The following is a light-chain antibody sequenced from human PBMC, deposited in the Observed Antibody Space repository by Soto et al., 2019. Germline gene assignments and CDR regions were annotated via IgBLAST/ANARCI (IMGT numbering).Light chain of an antibody. CDR2: GAS. J-gene: IGKJ1*01. CDR1: QSVSSSY. V-gene: IGKV3-20*01. Sequence: EIVLTQSPGTLSLSPGERATLSCRASQSVSSSYLAWYQQKPGQAPRRLIYGASSRATGIPDRFSGSGSGTDFTLTISRLEPEDFAVYYCQQYGSSSWTFGQGTKVELK. CDR3: QQYGSSSWT.